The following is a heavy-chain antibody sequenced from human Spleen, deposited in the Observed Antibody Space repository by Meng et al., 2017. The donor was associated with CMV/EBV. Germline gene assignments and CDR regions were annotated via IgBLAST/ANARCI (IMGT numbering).Heavy chain of an antibody. V-gene: IGHV4-34*01. J-gene: IGHJ2*01. CDR1: FGSFSCYY. D-gene: IGHD3-16*01. CDR2: INHSAST. CDR3: ASRLPWWYFDL. Sequence: LTCAVYFGSFSCYYWSWIRQPPGKGLEWIGEINHSASTTYNPSLKSRVTISVDTSKNQFSLKLSSVTAADTAVYYCASRLPWWYFDLWGRGTLVTVSS.